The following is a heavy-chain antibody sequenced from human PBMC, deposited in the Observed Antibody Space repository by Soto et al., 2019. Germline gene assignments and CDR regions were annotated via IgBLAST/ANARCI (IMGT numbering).Heavy chain of an antibody. Sequence: PGGSLRLSCGAPGFIFDDYAMMWVRQTPGKGLEWVSATSGSGVTTYYADSVKGRFTISRDNSKNTLYLQMNSLRADGTALYYCARVHTSGWFADSWGQGTRVTVSS. CDR2: TSGSGVTT. CDR1: GFIFDDYA. J-gene: IGHJ4*02. V-gene: IGHV3-23*01. CDR3: ARVHTSGWFADS. D-gene: IGHD6-19*01.